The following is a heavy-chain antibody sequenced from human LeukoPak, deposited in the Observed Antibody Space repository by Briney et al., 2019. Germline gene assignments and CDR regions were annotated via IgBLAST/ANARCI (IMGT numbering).Heavy chain of an antibody. CDR2: IIPIFGTA. CDR3: ARDHLPFVAARPDSWFDP. V-gene: IGHV1-69*13. J-gene: IGHJ5*02. CDR1: GGTFSSYA. Sequence: ASVKVSCKASGGTFSSYAISWVRQAPGQGLEWMGGIIPIFGTANYVQKFQGRVTITADESTSTAYMELSSLRSEDTAVYYCARDHLPFVAARPDSWFDPWGQGTLVTVSS. D-gene: IGHD6-6*01.